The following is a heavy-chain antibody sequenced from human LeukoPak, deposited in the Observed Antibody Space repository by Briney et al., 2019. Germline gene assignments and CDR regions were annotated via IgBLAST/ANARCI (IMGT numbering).Heavy chain of an antibody. J-gene: IGHJ4*02. D-gene: IGHD3-10*01. CDR1: GYTFTGYY. Sequence: ASVKVSCKASGYTFTGYYMHWVRQGPGQGLEWMGGINPNSGGRNYAQKVQGRGTMTRDTSISTAYMELSRLRSDDTAVYYCARGRRFGELTFFDYWGQGTLVTVSS. CDR3: ARGRRFGELTFFDY. CDR2: INPNSGGR. V-gene: IGHV1-2*02.